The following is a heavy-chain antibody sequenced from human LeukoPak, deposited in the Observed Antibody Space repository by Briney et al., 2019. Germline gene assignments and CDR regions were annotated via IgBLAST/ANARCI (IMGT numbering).Heavy chain of an antibody. CDR3: TRDTSGWYDRFDL. Sequence: PGGSLRLSCAASGFTFSSYWMHWVRQAPGKGLVWVSRINSDGSSTSYADSVKGRFTISRVNAKNTLYLQMNSLRAEDTAVYYCTRDTSGWYDRFDLWGQGTLVTVSS. CDR2: INSDGSST. V-gene: IGHV3-74*01. CDR1: GFTFSSYW. J-gene: IGHJ5*02. D-gene: IGHD6-19*01.